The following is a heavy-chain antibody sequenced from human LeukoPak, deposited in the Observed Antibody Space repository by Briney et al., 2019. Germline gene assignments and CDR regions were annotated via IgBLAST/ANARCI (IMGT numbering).Heavy chain of an antibody. CDR2: MNPNSGDT. CDR1: GYTFSNYD. V-gene: IGHV1-8*01. Sequence: VASVKVSCKTSGYTFSNYDINWVRQATGQGLEWMGWMNPNSGDTGLAQKFQGRVNITRDTSISTAYMDLTNLTSEDTAIYYCARVTSGSQGVDFDLWGQGTLVTVSS. J-gene: IGHJ4*02. D-gene: IGHD6-6*01. CDR3: ARVTSGSQGVDFDL.